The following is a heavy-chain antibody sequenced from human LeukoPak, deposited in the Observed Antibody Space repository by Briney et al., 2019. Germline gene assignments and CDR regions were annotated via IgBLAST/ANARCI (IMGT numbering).Heavy chain of an antibody. D-gene: IGHD3-16*01. V-gene: IGHV3-7*01. J-gene: IGHJ4*02. CDR3: ATGGAPGGRFEN. CDR2: MKEDGTEI. Sequence: GGSLRLSCVVAGFTFDMSTMTWVRQAPGKGPEWVAKMKEDGTEIFYAGSVDGRFTISRDNSKNSLYPQMNSLRVEDTAVYYCATGGAPGGRFENWGQGTLVTVSS. CDR1: GFTFDMST.